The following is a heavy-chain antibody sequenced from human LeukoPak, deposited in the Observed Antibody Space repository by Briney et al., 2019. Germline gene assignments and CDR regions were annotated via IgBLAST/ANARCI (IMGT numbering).Heavy chain of an antibody. CDR1: GFTFSSYS. D-gene: IGHD4-17*01. V-gene: IGHV3-21*01. CDR3: ARNDDYGDYALGY. J-gene: IGHJ4*02. Sequence: KSGGSLRLSCAASGFTFSSYSMNWVRQAPGKGLEWVPSISSSSSYIYYADSVKGRFTISRDNAKNSLYLQMDSLRAEDTAVYYCARNDDYGDYALGYWGQGTLVTVSS. CDR2: ISSSSSYI.